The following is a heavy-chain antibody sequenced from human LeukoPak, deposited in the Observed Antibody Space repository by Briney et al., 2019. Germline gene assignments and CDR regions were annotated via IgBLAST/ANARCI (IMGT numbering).Heavy chain of an antibody. CDR3: ARSKDILTGYCFDY. CDR1: GGSISSSNW. V-gene: IGHV4-4*02. D-gene: IGHD3-9*01. CDR2: IYHSGST. J-gene: IGHJ4*02. Sequence: PSETLSLTCAVSGGSISSSNWWSWVRPPPGKGLEWIGEIYHSGSTNYNPSLKSRVTISVDTSKNQFSLKLSSVTAADTAVYYCARSKDILTGYCFDYWGQGTLVTVSS.